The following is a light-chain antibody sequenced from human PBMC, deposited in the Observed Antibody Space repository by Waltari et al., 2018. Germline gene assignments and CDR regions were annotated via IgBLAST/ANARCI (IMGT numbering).Light chain of an antibody. V-gene: IGLV1-51*01. Sequence: QSVLTQPPSVSAAPGQKVTISCSGSSSNIGNYFLSWYHQLPGATPKLLIYDNYKRPSGIPDRFSASKSGTSATLDITGLQIGDEADYYCATWDNSLTAVVFSGGTKLTVL. J-gene: IGLJ2*01. CDR3: ATWDNSLTAVV. CDR1: SSNIGNYF. CDR2: DNY.